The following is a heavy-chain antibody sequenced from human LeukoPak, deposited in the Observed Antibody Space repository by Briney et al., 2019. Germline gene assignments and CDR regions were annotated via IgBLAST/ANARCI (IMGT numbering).Heavy chain of an antibody. CDR1: GFTFSNYA. CDR2: ISGGGGST. V-gene: IGHV3-23*01. Sequence: GGSLRLSCAASGFTFSNYAMSWVRQAPGKGLEWVSTISGGGGSTYYADSVKGRFTISRDNSKNTLSLQMNSLRAEDTALYYCAKDTLAYYDSRGFYSPFHHWGQGTLVTVSS. D-gene: IGHD3-22*01. J-gene: IGHJ1*01. CDR3: AKDTLAYYDSRGFYSPFHH.